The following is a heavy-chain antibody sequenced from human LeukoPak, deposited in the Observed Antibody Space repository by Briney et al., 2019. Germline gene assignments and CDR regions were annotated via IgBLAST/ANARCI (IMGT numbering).Heavy chain of an antibody. V-gene: IGHV4-4*07. D-gene: IGHD6-6*01. J-gene: IGHJ4*02. CDR1: GDSISSYY. Sequence: SETLSLTCTVSGDSISSYYWSWIRQPAGKGLEWIGRIYTSGSTNYNPSLKSRVTMSVDTSKDQFSLKPSSVTAADTAVYYCARVSIAARAEDYFDYWGQGTLVTVSS. CDR3: ARVSIAARAEDYFDY. CDR2: IYTSGST.